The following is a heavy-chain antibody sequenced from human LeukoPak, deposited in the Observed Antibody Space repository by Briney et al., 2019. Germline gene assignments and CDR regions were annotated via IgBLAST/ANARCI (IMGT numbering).Heavy chain of an antibody. Sequence: SETLSLTCTVSGGSISSYYWSWIRQPPGKGLEWIGYIYYSGSTNYNPSLKSRVAISVDTSKNQFSLKLSSVTAADTDVYYCARGQYDILTGYWYYFDYWGQGTLVTVSS. CDR3: ARGQYDILTGYWYYFDY. CDR1: GGSISSYY. CDR2: IYYSGST. V-gene: IGHV4-59*01. D-gene: IGHD3-9*01. J-gene: IGHJ4*02.